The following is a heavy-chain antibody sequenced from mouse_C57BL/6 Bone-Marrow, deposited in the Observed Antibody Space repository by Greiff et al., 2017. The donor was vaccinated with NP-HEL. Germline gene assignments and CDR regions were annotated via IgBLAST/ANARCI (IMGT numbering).Heavy chain of an antibody. J-gene: IGHJ2*01. CDR2: IYTGGGYT. V-gene: IGHV1-63*01. CDR3: ARSQRSTYYYGSSYFFFGY. D-gene: IGHD1-1*01. Sequence: QVHVKQSGAELVRPGTSVKMSCKASGYTFTNYWIGWAKQRPGHGLEWIGDIYTGGGYTNYNEKFKGKAKLTADKSSSTAYMQFSSLTSEDSAIYYCARSQRSTYYYGSSYFFFGYWGQGTTLTVSS. CDR1: GYTFTNYW.